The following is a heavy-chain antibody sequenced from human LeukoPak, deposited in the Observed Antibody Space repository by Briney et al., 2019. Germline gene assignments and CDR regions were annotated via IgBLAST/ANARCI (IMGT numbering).Heavy chain of an antibody. V-gene: IGHV3-21*01. CDR1: GFTFSSYS. CDR3: ARDRNWKGDY. J-gene: IGHJ4*02. Sequence: GGSLRLSCAASGFTFSSYSMNWVRQAPGKGLGWVSSISSSSSYIYYADSVKGRFTISRDNAKNSLYLQMNSLRAEDTAVYYCARDRNWKGDYWGQGTLVTVSS. D-gene: IGHD1-1*01. CDR2: ISSSSSYI.